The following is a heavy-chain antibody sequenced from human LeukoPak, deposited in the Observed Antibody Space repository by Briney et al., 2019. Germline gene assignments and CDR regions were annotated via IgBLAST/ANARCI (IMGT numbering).Heavy chain of an antibody. CDR3: ARVYESSSWLTFDY. V-gene: IGHV3-66*01. Sequence: LAGGSLRLSGAASGFTVSSIYMIWVRQPPGRGREGFSVIYGGSRTHYADSEKGRITISRDNSKTTMYLQMHRLRAEDTAVYYCARVYESSSWLTFDYWGQGTLVTVSS. J-gene: IGHJ4*02. CDR2: IYGGSRT. D-gene: IGHD6-13*01. CDR1: GFTVSSIY.